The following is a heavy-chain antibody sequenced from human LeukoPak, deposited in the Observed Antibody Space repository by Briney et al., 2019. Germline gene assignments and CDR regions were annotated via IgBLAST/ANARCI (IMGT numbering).Heavy chain of an antibody. Sequence: GGSLRLSCAASGFTFSGYAMHWVRQAPGKGLEWVAVISYDGSNKYYADSVKGRFTISRDNSKNTLYLQMNSLRAEDTAVYYCARDILGYYDSSGYELDYWGQGTLVTVSS. CDR3: ARDILGYYDSSGYELDY. CDR2: ISYDGSNK. D-gene: IGHD3-22*01. V-gene: IGHV3-30-3*01. CDR1: GFTFSGYA. J-gene: IGHJ4*02.